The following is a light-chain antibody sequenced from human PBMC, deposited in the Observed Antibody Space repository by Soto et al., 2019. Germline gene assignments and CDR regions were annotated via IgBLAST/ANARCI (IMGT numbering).Light chain of an antibody. Sequence: QSALTQPASVSGSPGQSITISCTGTSSDVGGYNYVSWYQQHPGKAPKLMIYDVSNRPSGVSNRFSGSKSGNTASLTISGLHAEDEADYYCSSSTSSSTVFGGGTKVTVL. CDR1: SSDVGGYNY. CDR3: SSSTSSSTV. V-gene: IGLV2-14*01. CDR2: DVS. J-gene: IGLJ2*01.